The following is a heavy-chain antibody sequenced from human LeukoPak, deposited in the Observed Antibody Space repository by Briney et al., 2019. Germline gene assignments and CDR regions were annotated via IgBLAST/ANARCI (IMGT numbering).Heavy chain of an antibody. D-gene: IGHD3-10*01. V-gene: IGHV4-59*01. CDR3: ARDAPYDSGSNWFDP. CDR1: GGSISTYY. CDR2: IYYRGNT. Sequence: PSETLSLTCTVSGGSISTYYWSWIRQPPGKGLEWIGYIYYRGNTNYNPSLTSRVTISVDTSKNQFYLKLTSVTAADTAVYYCARDAPYDSGSNWFDPWGQGTLVTVSS. J-gene: IGHJ5*02.